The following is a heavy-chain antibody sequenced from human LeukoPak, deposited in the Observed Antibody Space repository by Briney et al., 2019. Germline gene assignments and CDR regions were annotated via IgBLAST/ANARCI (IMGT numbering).Heavy chain of an antibody. Sequence: GGSLRLSCATSAFIFSTYNMNWVRQAPGQGLEWGSYISSSGGTTYYADSVKGPFTISRDNAKDSLDLKMNSLRDKDTAVYYSARDLSLTLLRGVIEWGEGTLVTVSS. CDR3: ARDLSLTLLRGVIE. CDR1: AFIFSTYN. D-gene: IGHD3-10*01. V-gene: IGHV3-48*02. CDR2: ISSSGGTT. J-gene: IGHJ4*02.